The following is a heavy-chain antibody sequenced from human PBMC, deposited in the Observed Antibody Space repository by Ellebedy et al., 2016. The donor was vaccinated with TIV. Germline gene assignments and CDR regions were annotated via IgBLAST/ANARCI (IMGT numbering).Heavy chain of an antibody. Sequence: MPSETLSLTCTVSGGSISSYYWSWIPQHPGKGLEWIGDINHSGNSHIHPSLKSRVTLSLDTSKNQFSLGLSSVTAADTATYYCARDLGRYGMDVWGQGTTVTVSS. CDR2: INHSGNS. CDR1: GGSISSYY. CDR3: ARDLGRYGMDV. V-gene: IGHV4-59*01. J-gene: IGHJ6*02.